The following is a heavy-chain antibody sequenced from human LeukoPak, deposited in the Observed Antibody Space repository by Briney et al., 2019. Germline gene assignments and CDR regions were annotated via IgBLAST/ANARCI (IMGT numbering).Heavy chain of an antibody. J-gene: IGHJ4*02. D-gene: IGHD1-26*01. CDR1: GFTFSSYG. CDR2: INWNGGNT. V-gene: IGHV3-20*04. CDR3: ARAFFPTVGAYDY. Sequence: PGGSLRLSCAASGFTFSSYGMHWVRQAPGKGLEWVSGINWNGGNTAYADSVKGRFTISRDNAKNSLYLQMNSLRAEDTALYYCARAFFPTVGAYDYWGQGTLVTVSS.